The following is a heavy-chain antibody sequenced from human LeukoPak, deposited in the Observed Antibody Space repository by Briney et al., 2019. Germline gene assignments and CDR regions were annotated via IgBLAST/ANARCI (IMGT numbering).Heavy chain of an antibody. CDR1: GFTFSSYW. V-gene: IGHV3-7*04. J-gene: IGHJ6*03. CDR3: ARAQYYYYMDV. CDR2: IKQDGSEK. Sequence: PGGSLRLSCAAPGFTFSSYWMSWVRQAPGKGLEWVANIKQDGSEKYYVDSVKGRFTISRDNAKNSLYLQMNSLRAEDTAVYYCARAQYYYYMDVWGKGTTVTVSS.